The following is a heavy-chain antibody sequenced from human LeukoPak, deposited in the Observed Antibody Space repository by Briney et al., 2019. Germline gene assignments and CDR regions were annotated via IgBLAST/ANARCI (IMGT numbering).Heavy chain of an antibody. CDR3: ARQEVGAGYCSSTSCAEPHWFDP. J-gene: IGHJ5*02. CDR1: GGSISSTSY. CDR2: ILYSGST. V-gene: IGHV4-39*01. D-gene: IGHD2-2*01. Sequence: PSETLSLTCIVSGGSISSTSYWGWIRQPPGKGLEWIGTILYSGSTFYNPSLKSRVTISVDTSKNQFSLKLNSVTAADTAVYCCARQEVGAGYCSSTSCAEPHWFDPWGQGTLVTVSS.